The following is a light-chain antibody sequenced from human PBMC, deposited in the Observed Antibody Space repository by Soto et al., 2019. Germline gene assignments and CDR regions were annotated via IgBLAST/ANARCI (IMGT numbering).Light chain of an antibody. V-gene: IGKV1-12*01. CDR3: QQANSFPRLT. CDR1: QAISNW. CDR2: AAS. Sequence: DIQMTQSPSSVSASVGDRVTITCRASQAISNWLAWYQQKPGKAPKLLIYAASSLQSGFPSRFSGSGSGTDFTLTISSLQPEDFATYFCQQANSFPRLTFGGGTKVEI. J-gene: IGKJ4*01.